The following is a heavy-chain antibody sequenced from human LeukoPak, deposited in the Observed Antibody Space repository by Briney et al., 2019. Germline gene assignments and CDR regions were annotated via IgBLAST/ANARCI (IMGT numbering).Heavy chain of an antibody. Sequence: LPGGSLRLSCAAAGFTFSTYGMHWVRQAPGKGLEWVAVIWNDGSYKYYAESVKGRFTISRDNSKDTLYLQMSSVRADDTAVYYCARAVGPFDYWGQGTLVTVSS. V-gene: IGHV3-33*01. CDR2: IWNDGSYK. CDR1: GFTFSTYG. CDR3: ARAVGPFDY. J-gene: IGHJ4*02.